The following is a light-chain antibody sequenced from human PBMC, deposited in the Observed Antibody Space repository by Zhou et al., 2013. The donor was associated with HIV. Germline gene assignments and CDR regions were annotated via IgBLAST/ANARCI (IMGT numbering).Light chain of an antibody. CDR1: QSLVYSDGNTY. Sequence: DVVMTHSPLSLSVPLGQPASMSCTSSQSLVYSDGNTYLNWYHQTPGQSPRRLIFKASKRDSGVPERFSASGSGSNFTLEIATVESEDVGTYFCMQGSWWPPTFGQGTKLDI. J-gene: IGKJ2*01. CDR3: MQGSWWPPT. CDR2: KAS. V-gene: IGKV2-30*01.